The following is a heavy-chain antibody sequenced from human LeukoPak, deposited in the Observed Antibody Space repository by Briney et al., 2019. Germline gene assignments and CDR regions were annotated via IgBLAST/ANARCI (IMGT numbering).Heavy chain of an antibody. CDR1: GFVFSNHV. CDR2: ISYDGSGK. Sequence: GKSLRLSCVGAGFVFSNHVIHWVRQAPGQGLEWGSMISYDGSGKHYADSVGGRLTISRDNSKNTVYLQMDSLTAEDTAIYCCARDLWGVAVAGAGKDVWGQGTTVTVSS. CDR3: ARDLWGVAVAGAGKDV. J-gene: IGHJ6*02. D-gene: IGHD3-16*01. V-gene: IGHV3-30*04.